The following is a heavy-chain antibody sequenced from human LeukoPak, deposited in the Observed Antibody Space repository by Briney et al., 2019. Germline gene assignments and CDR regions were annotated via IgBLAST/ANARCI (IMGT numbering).Heavy chain of an antibody. CDR1: GASVGSAGYY. J-gene: IGHJ4*02. V-gene: IGHV4-61*08. D-gene: IGHD1-26*01. Sequence: SQTLSLTCTVSGASVGSAGYYWSWIRQPPGGGLEWTGNIYYIRNTNYNPSLKSRVTMSLDPSENQFSLKLNSVTAADTAVYYCARTQSQSGSYRYYFGYWGQGTLVTVSS. CDR3: ARTQSQSGSYRYYFGY. CDR2: IYYIRNT.